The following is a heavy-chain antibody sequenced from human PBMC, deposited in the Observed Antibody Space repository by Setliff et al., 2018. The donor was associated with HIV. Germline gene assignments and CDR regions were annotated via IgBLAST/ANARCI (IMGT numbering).Heavy chain of an antibody. D-gene: IGHD3-10*01. J-gene: IGHJ4*02. CDR3: ATAPTMKVVYSGSYYTANSFDY. CDR2: IDLEDGQT. V-gene: IGHV1-69-2*01. CDR1: GYTFTDYY. Sequence: ASVKVSCKASGYTFTDYYMHWVQQAPGKGLEWMGRIDLEDGQTIYATKFQGRDTITADTSTDTAYMELSSLRSEDTAVYYCATAPTMKVVYSGSYYTANSFDYWGQGTLVTVSS.